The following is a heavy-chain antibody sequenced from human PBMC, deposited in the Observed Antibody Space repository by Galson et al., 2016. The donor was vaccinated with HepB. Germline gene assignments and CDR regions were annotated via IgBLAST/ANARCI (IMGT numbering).Heavy chain of an antibody. J-gene: IGHJ4*02. V-gene: IGHV3-30-3*01. D-gene: IGHD3-10*01. Sequence: SLRLSCAASGFTFSTYAMHWVRQAPGKGLEWVAVISYDGNNKYYADSVKGRFTISRDNSKNTLYLQMNSLRAEDTAVYYCAKGALSGRDAARFDDWGRGTLVTVSS. CDR1: GFTFSTYA. CDR2: ISYDGNNK. CDR3: AKGALSGRDAARFDD.